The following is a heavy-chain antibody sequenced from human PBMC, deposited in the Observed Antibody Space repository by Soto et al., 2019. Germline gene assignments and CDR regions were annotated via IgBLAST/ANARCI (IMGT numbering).Heavy chain of an antibody. J-gene: IGHJ5*02. CDR1: GYSVSKYY. Sequence: PSEPLSLPCPVSGYSVSKYYWNWIRQPAGKGLEWIGRIHSTRSPNYNPSLKSRVTMSVDTSKNQFSLKLNLTSVTAADTAVYYCARSPAYGDYANLDTWGQGTLVTVSS. V-gene: IGHV4-4*07. D-gene: IGHD4-17*01. CDR2: IHSTRSP. CDR3: ARSPAYGDYANLDT.